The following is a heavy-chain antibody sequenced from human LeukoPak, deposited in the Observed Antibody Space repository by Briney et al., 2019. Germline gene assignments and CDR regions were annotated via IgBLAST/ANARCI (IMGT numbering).Heavy chain of an antibody. Sequence: SETLSLTCSVSGGSISSYYWSWIRQPPGKGLEWIGYMYNSGSTNYNPSLKSRVSMSVDTSKNQFSLKLASVTAADTAVYYCSRIGARDFFDYWGQGTLVTVSS. D-gene: IGHD1-26*01. CDR3: SRIGARDFFDY. V-gene: IGHV4-59*01. CDR1: GGSISSYY. J-gene: IGHJ4*02. CDR2: MYNSGST.